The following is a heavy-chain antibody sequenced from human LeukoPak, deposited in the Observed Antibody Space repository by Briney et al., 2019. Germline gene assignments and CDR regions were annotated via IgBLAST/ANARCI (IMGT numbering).Heavy chain of an antibody. V-gene: IGHV5-51*01. CDR1: GYTFTSYW. D-gene: IGHD2-15*01. J-gene: IGHJ3*02. CDR2: IYPGDSDT. CDR3: GRRAAGWHDAFDI. Sequence: GESLKISCKGSGYTFTSYWIAWVRQMPGKGLEWMGIIYPGDSDTRYSPSFQGQVTIPANKSITPAYLQWSSLEASDTAMYYCGRRAAGWHDAFDIWGQGTMVTVSS.